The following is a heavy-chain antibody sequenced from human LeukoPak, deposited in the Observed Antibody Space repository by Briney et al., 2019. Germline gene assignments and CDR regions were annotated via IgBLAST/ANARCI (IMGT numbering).Heavy chain of an antibody. V-gene: IGHV1-18*01. CDR3: ARVDEERGYTLKDY. D-gene: IGHD5-18*01. CDR2: ISAYNGNT. Sequence: ASVKVSCKASGYTFTSYGISWVRQAPGQGLEWMGWISAYNGNTNYAQKLQGRVTMTTDTSTSTAHMELRSLRSDDTAVYYCARVDEERGYTLKDYWGQGTLVTVSS. J-gene: IGHJ4*02. CDR1: GYTFTSYG.